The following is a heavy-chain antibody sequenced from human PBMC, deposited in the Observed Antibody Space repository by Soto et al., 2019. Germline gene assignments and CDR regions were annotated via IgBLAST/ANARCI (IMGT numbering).Heavy chain of an antibody. CDR3: ARDDAFGNENGFDI. D-gene: IGHD1-1*01. CDR2: IVSDGSAK. J-gene: IGHJ3*02. Sequence: GGSLRLSCAASGFTFSSYAMSWLRQAPGKGLEWVAVIVSDGSAKYHADSVEGRFTISRDNSKDTLYLQMNSLRAEDTAVYYCARDDAFGNENGFDIWGQGTMVTVSS. V-gene: IGHV3-33*08. CDR1: GFTFSSYA.